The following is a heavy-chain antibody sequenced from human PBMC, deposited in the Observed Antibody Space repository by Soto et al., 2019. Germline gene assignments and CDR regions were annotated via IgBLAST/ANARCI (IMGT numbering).Heavy chain of an antibody. V-gene: IGHV3-11*01. J-gene: IGHJ6*02. CDR3: ARAPYYGSGTYYSYALDV. D-gene: IGHD3-10*01. CDR2: ISGTAGTI. CDR1: GLTFSDHY. Sequence: QVQLLESGGGLVKPGGSLRLSCEASGLTFSDHYMTWIRQAPGKGLEWISYISGTAGTIYYADSVQGRFTISRDNAKNSLFLQLTSLTAEDPAVYYCARAPYYGSGTYYSYALDVWGQWTTVTVSS.